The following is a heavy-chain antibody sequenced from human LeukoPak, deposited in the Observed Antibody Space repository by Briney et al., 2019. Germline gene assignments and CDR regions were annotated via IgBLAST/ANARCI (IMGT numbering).Heavy chain of an antibody. CDR3: AKGKSSSWPYYFDY. Sequence: SGGSLRLSCAASGFTFDDYAMHWVRQAPGKGLEWVSGISWNSGSIGYADPVKGRFTISRDNAKNSLYLQMNSLRAEDTALYYCAKGKSSSWPYYFDYWGQGTLVTVSS. CDR2: ISWNSGSI. CDR1: GFTFDDYA. D-gene: IGHD6-13*01. V-gene: IGHV3-9*01. J-gene: IGHJ4*02.